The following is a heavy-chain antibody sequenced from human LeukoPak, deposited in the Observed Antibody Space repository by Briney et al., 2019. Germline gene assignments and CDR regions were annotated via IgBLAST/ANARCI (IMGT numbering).Heavy chain of an antibody. J-gene: IGHJ5*02. D-gene: IGHD3-22*01. CDR1: GGSISSSSYY. CDR3: ARGYLDDSSGRELDP. Sequence: SETLSLTCTVSGGSISSSSYYWGWIRQPPGKGLEWIGSIYYSGSTYYNPSLKSRVTISVDTSKNQFSLKLSSVTAADTAVYYCARGYLDDSSGRELDPWGQGTLVTVSS. V-gene: IGHV4-39*07. CDR2: IYYSGST.